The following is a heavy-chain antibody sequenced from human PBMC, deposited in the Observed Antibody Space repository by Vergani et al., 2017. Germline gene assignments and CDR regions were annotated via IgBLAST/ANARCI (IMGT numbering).Heavy chain of an antibody. Sequence: QVQLQESGPGLVKPSQTLSLTCTVSGGSISSGSYYWSWIRQPAGKGLEWIGRIYTSGSTNYNPSLKSRVTISVDTSKNQFSLKLSSVTAADTAVYYCARLCPVEVMWLRYDLAGDGRFDPWGQGTLVTVSS. CDR1: GGSISSGSYY. J-gene: IGHJ5*02. CDR2: IYTSGST. CDR3: ARLCPVEVMWLRYDLAGDGRFDP. V-gene: IGHV4-61*02. D-gene: IGHD5-12*01.